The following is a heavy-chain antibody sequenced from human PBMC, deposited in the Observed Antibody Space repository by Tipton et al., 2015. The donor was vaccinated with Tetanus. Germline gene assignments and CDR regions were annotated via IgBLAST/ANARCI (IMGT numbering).Heavy chain of an antibody. CDR3: AKHRKAVPVPIGFDS. D-gene: IGHD5-24*01. V-gene: IGHV5-51*01. CDR1: GYNFTKYW. Sequence: QLVQSGAEMKKPGESLRISCKGSGYNFTKYWIGWVRQMPGKGLEWMGIIDPGDSETKYSPSFRGQVTFSADRSTNTVYLQWSSLKASDTAVYYCAKHRKAVPVPIGFDSWGQGTLAIVST. J-gene: IGHJ4*02. CDR2: IDPGDSET.